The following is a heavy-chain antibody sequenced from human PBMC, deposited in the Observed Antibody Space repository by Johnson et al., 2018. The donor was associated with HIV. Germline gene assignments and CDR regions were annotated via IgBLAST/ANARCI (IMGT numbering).Heavy chain of an antibody. J-gene: IGHJ3*02. Sequence: VQLVESGGGLVQPGGSLRLSCAASGFTVSSNYMSWVRQAPVKGLEWVSVIYSGGSTYYADSVKGRFTISRDTSKNTLYLQMNSLRAEDTAVYYCAREPTSGYIKDAFDIWGQGTMVTVSS. D-gene: IGHD3-22*01. V-gene: IGHV3-66*01. CDR1: GFTVSSNY. CDR2: IYSGGST. CDR3: AREPTSGYIKDAFDI.